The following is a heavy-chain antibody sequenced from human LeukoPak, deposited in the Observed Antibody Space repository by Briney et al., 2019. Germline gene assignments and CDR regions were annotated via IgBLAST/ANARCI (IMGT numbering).Heavy chain of an antibody. CDR3: ARGSNSSSFRYYFDN. D-gene: IGHD6-6*01. V-gene: IGHV3-7*01. CDR1: GFTFSRHW. J-gene: IGHJ4*02. Sequence: GGSLRLSCAGSGFTFSRHWMSWVRQAPGKGLEWVANIKQDGSEKYYVGSVKGRFTISRDNAKNSLYLQMNSLRAEDTAVYYCARGSNSSSFRYYFDNWGQGTLVTVSS. CDR2: IKQDGSEK.